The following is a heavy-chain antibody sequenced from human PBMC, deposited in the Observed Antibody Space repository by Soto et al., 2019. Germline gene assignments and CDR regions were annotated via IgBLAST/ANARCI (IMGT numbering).Heavy chain of an antibody. D-gene: IGHD3-22*01. Sequence: QVQLVQSGAEVKKPGSSVKVSCKASGGTFSSYAISWVRQAPGQGLEWMGGIIPIFGTANYAQKFQGRVTITVDESTNPAYMELSSLRSEDTAVYYCARDRATYYYDSSGYYPLYDWGQGTLVTVSS. CDR2: IIPIFGTA. V-gene: IGHV1-69*01. CDR3: ARDRATYYYDSSGYYPLYD. CDR1: GGTFSSYA. J-gene: IGHJ4*02.